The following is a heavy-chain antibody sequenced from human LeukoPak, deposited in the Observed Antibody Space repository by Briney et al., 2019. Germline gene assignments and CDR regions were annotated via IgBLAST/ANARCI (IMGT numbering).Heavy chain of an antibody. CDR1: GGSFSGYY. Sequence: SETLSLTCAVYGGSFSGYYWSWIRQPPGKGLEWIGEINHSGSTNYNPSLKSRVTISVDTSKNQFSLKLSSLTAADTAVYYCARGQWGYSGYDTGSYYYYYMDVWGKGTTVTVSS. J-gene: IGHJ6*03. CDR2: INHSGST. V-gene: IGHV4-34*01. CDR3: ARGQWGYSGYDTGSYYYYYMDV. D-gene: IGHD5-12*01.